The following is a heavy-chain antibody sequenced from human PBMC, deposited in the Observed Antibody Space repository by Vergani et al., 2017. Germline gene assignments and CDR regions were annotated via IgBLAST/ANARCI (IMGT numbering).Heavy chain of an antibody. V-gene: IGHV3-48*03. CDR3: ARDSAYGSGIGGY. CDR2: ISSSSSYT. J-gene: IGHJ4*02. D-gene: IGHD3-10*01. CDR1: GFTFSSYE. Sequence: EVQLVESGGGLVQPGGSLRLSCAASGFTFSSYEMNWVRQAPGKGLEWVSYISSSSSYTNYADSVKGRFTISRDNAKNSLYLQMNSLRAEDTAVYYCARDSAYGSGIGGYWGQGTLVTVSS.